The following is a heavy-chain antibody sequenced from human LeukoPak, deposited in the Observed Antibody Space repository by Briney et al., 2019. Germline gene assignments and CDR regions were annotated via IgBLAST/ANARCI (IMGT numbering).Heavy chain of an antibody. Sequence: TSETLSLTCAVYGGSFSGYYWSWIRQSPGKGLEWIGEINHTGFSNSNPSLKSQVTMSADTSKNQFSLKVSSVTAADTAVYFCARSLGDVWGQGTTVIVSS. J-gene: IGHJ6*02. CDR3: ARSLGDV. CDR2: INHTGFS. V-gene: IGHV4-34*01. CDR1: GGSFSGYY.